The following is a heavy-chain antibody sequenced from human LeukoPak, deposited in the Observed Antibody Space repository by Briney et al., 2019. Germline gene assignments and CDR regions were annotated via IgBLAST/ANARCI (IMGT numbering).Heavy chain of an antibody. CDR3: VRSQWWYYPTDY. Sequence: GESLKISCKGSGHSFTSYWIAWVRQMPGKGLEWMGIIFPGDSDTTYSPSLQGQVTISVDTSISTAYLQWSSLRASDTAMYYCVRSQWWYYPTDYWGQGTLVTVSS. J-gene: IGHJ4*02. D-gene: IGHD2-15*01. CDR1: GHSFTSYW. CDR2: IFPGDSDT. V-gene: IGHV5-51*01.